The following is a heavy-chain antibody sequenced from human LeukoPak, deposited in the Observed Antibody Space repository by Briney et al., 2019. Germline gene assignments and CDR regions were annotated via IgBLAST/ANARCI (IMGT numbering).Heavy chain of an antibody. D-gene: IGHD1-26*01. J-gene: IGHJ4*02. V-gene: IGHV3-21*01. CDR2: ISSSSSYI. CDR1: GFTFSSYA. CDR3: ARFASGSYYGLDY. Sequence: GSLRLSCAVSGFTFSSYAMSWVRQAPGKGLEWVSSISSSSSYIYCADSVKGRFTISRDNAKNSLYLQMNSLRAEDTAVYYCARFASGSYYGLDYWGQGTLVTVSS.